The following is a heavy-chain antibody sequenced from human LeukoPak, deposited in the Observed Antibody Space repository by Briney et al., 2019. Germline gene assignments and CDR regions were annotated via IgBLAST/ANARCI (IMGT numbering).Heavy chain of an antibody. CDR2: ISSSSSYI. V-gene: IGHV3-21*01. J-gene: IGHJ6*03. CDR3: ARGGEPFYYYMDV. D-gene: IGHD4-17*01. CDR1: GFTFSSYS. Sequence: GGSLRVSCAASGFTFSSYSMNWVRQAPGKGLEWVSSISSSSSYIYYADSVKGRFTISRDNAKNSLYLQMNSLRAEDTAVYYCARGGEPFYYYMDVWGKGTTVTVSS.